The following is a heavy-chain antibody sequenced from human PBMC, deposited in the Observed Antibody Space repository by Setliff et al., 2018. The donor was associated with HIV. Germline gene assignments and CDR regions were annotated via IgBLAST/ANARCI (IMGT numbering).Heavy chain of an antibody. CDR3: ARVKAVAGGGFDI. CDR1: GGSISSSGYY. J-gene: IGHJ3*02. V-gene: IGHV4-39*07. Sequence: TSETLSLTCTVSGGSISSSGYYWGWIRQPPGKGLEWIGSIYYSGSTYYNPSLKSRVTISVDTSKNQFSLKLSSVTAADTAVYYCARVKAVAGGGFDIWGQGTMVTVSS. CDR2: IYYSGST. D-gene: IGHD3-16*01.